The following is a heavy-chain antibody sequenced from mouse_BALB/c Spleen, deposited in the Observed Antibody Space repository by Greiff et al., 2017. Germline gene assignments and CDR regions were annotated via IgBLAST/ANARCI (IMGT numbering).Heavy chain of an antibody. V-gene: IGHV14-3*02. J-gene: IGHJ3*01. Sequence: EGKLMESGAELVKPGASVKLSCTASGFNIKDTYMHWVKQRPEQGLEWIGRIDPANGNTKYDPKFQGKATITADTSSNTAYLQLSSLTSEDTAVYYCATYYGIAWFAYWGQGTLVTVSA. D-gene: IGHD2-10*01. CDR1: GFNIKDTY. CDR2: IDPANGNT. CDR3: ATYYGIAWFAY.